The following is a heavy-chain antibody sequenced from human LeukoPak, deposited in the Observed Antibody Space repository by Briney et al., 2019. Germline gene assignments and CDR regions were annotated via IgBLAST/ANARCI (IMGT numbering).Heavy chain of an antibody. J-gene: IGHJ4*02. V-gene: IGHV3-15*01. CDR3: TTTPLGYCTGSGCYSYFDY. CDR2: VKSETNGGTT. Sequence: PGGSLRLSCAASGFTFSSYSMNWVRQAPGKGLEWVGRVKSETNGGTTDYAAPVKGRFTILRDDSENTLYLQMDSLKTEGTAIYYCTTTPLGYCTGSGCYSYFDYWGQGTLVTVSS. CDR1: GFTFSSYS. D-gene: IGHD2-8*02.